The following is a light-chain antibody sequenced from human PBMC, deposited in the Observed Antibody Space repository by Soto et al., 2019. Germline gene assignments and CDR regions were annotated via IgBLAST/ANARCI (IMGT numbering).Light chain of an antibody. CDR2: KIS. J-gene: IGKJ5*01. CDR1: QSLVPSDGNTY. V-gene: IGKV2-24*01. Sequence: DIVMTQTPLSSPVTLGQPPAISCRSSQSLVPSDGNTYLSWLQQRPGQPPRLLIYKISDRFCGVPDRFSGSGAGTDFTLKISRVEAEDVAVYYCLQSTQFPITFGQGTRLEVK. CDR3: LQSTQFPIT.